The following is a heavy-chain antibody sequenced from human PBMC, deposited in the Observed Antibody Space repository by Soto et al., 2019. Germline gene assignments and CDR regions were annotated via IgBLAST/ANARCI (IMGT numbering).Heavy chain of an antibody. J-gene: IGHJ6*02. D-gene: IGHD3-22*01. CDR2: IDPSDSYT. Sequence: RGESLKISCKGSGYSFTSYWISWVRQMPGKGLEWMGRIDPSDSYTNYSPSFQGHVTISADKSISTAYLQWSSLKASDTAMYYCARTQLDDYDSSGYKDYYYYGMDVWGQGTTVTVS. CDR3: ARTQLDDYDSSGYKDYYYYGMDV. CDR1: GYSFTSYW. V-gene: IGHV5-10-1*01.